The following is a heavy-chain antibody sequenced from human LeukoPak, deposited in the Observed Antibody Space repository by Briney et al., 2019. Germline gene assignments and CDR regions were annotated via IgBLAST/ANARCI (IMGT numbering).Heavy chain of an antibody. CDR1: GGTFSSYA. Sequence: SVKVSCKASGGTFSSYAISWVRQAPGQGLEWMGGIIPIFGTANYAQKFQGRVTITADESTSTAYMELSSLRSEDTAVYYCARALPYYDILTGPPTHPYYFDYWGQGTLVTVSS. CDR2: IIPIFGTA. V-gene: IGHV1-69*13. D-gene: IGHD3-9*01. J-gene: IGHJ4*02. CDR3: ARALPYYDILTGPPTHPYYFDY.